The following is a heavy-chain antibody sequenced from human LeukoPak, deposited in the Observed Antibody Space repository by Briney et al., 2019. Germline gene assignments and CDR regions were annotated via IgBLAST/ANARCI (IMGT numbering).Heavy chain of an antibody. CDR3: ARVPVVGNWFDP. CDR1: GGSISSYY. J-gene: IGHJ5*02. Sequence: SETLSLTCTVSGGSISSYYWSWIRQPPGKGLEWIGYIYYSGSTNYNPSLKSRVTISVDTSKNQFSLELSSVTAADTAVYYCARVPVVGNWFDPWGQGTLVTVSS. V-gene: IGHV4-59*01. CDR2: IYYSGST. D-gene: IGHD2-2*01.